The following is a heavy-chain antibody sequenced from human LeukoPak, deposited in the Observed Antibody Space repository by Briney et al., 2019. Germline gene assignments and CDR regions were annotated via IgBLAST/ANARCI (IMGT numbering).Heavy chain of an antibody. J-gene: IGHJ3*02. V-gene: IGHV3-23*01. Sequence: GGSLRLSCAASGFTFSSHAMTWVRQAPGKGLEWVSIITGSGGSTHYADSVKGRFTISRDNSKNTLYLQMNSLRVEDTAVYYCAKSYGGNVVDAFDIWGQGTMVTVSS. CDR2: ITGSGGST. CDR3: AKSYGGNVVDAFDI. CDR1: GFTFSSHA. D-gene: IGHD4-23*01.